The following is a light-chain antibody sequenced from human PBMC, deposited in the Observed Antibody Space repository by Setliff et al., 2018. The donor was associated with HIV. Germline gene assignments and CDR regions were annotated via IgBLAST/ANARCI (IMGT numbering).Light chain of an antibody. CDR2: QAT. V-gene: IGLV2-14*02. Sequence: QSVLTQPASVSGSPGQSITISCTGNSSDIGRYNLVSWYQQYPGKAPKLMIYQATKRPSGVSNRFSGSKSGNTASLTISGLQAEDEADYYCSASRPSRTLVVFGTGTKV. J-gene: IGLJ1*01. CDR3: SASRPSRTLVV. CDR1: SSDIGRYNL.